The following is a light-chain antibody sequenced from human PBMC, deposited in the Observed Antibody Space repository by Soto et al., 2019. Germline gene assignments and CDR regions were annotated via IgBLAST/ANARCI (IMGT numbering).Light chain of an antibody. V-gene: IGLV7-46*01. CDR1: TGAVTSAHW. CDR3: SVYYGAGLMV. J-gene: IGLJ2*01. Sequence: QAVVTQEPSLTVSPGGTVTLTCGSSTGAVTSAHWPYWFQQKPGQAPRKLIFDTKNQHSWTPARFSGSLLGGNAALTLSGAQPEDEADYCCSVYYGAGLMVFGGGTQLTVL. CDR2: DTK.